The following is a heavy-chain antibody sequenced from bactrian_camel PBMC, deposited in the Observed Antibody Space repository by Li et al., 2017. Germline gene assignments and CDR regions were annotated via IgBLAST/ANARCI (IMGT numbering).Heavy chain of an antibody. V-gene: IGHV3S1*01. CDR3: VRDLFLWEDYKERDD. CDR2: IFAGGAT. CDR1: GITFSRHD. Sequence: HVQLVESGGGLVQPGESLRLSCVASGITFSRHDMSWVRQAPGKEVEWVSTIFAGGATTYADSVKGRFTISRFNRANELYLQMNSLETEDTAAYYCVRDLFLWEDYKERDDWGQGTQVTVS. D-gene: IGHD2*01. J-gene: IGHJ4*01.